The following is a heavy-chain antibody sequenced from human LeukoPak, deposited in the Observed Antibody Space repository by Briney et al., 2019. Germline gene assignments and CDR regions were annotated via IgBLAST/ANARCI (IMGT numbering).Heavy chain of an antibody. Sequence: SETLSLTCTVSSGSISTSNYYWGWIRQPPGKGLEWIGSIYYSGSTYYNPSLKSRVTISVDTSKNQFSLKLSSVTAADTAVYYCARTSSVAARLTYYYYMDVWGKGTTVTVSS. CDR1: SGSISTSNYY. J-gene: IGHJ6*03. D-gene: IGHD6-6*01. V-gene: IGHV4-39*07. CDR3: ARTSSVAARLTYYYYMDV. CDR2: IYYSGST.